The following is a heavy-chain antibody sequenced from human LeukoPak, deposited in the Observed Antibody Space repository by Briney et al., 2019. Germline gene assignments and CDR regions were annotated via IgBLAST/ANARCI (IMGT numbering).Heavy chain of an antibody. D-gene: IGHD2-21*02. CDR3: ARGCRGGACALFDY. V-gene: IGHV3-7*01. J-gene: IGHJ4*02. CDR2: INQDGSEK. CDR1: GFDFSSYW. Sequence: GGSLRPSCAVSGFDFSSYWMSWVRQAPGKGPEWVANINQDGSEKNYVDSVKGRFTISRDNSKNSLYLQVGSLRAEDTALYYCARGCRGGACALFDYWGQGTLVTVSS.